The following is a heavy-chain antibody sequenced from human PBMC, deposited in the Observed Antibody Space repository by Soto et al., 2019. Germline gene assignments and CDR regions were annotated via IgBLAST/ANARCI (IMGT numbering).Heavy chain of an antibody. CDR3: AQRGGGYGVVTPFEH. Sequence: QVILKESGPTQVKPTQTLTLTCSFSGFSFRTSGVGVGWIRQPPGKALEWHALIYWDDDRRYSPSLKDRLTITKDASKSQVVLTLTNVDAADTGTYYCAQRGGGYGVVTPFEHWGQGIPVTVSS. D-gene: IGHD3-16*01. CDR2: IYWDDDR. V-gene: IGHV2-5*02. CDR1: GFSFRTSGVG. J-gene: IGHJ1*01.